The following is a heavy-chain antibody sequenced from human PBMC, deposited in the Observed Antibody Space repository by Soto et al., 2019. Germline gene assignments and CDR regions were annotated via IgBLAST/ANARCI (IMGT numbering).Heavy chain of an antibody. D-gene: IGHD3-16*01. V-gene: IGHV3-30-3*01. J-gene: IGHJ6*02. CDR2: ISYDGSNK. CDR3: ARDWASGATYYYYGMDV. CDR1: GFTFSSYA. Sequence: PGGSLRLSCAASGFTFSSYAMHWVRQAPGKGLEWVAVISYDGSNKYYADSVKGRFTISRDNSKNTLYLQMNSLRAEDTAVYYCARDWASGATYYYYGMDVWGQGTTVTVSS.